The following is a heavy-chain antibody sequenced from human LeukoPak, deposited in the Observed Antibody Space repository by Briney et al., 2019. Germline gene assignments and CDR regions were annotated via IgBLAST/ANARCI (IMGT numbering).Heavy chain of an antibody. D-gene: IGHD1-1*01. CDR1: GYTFTSSG. J-gene: IGHJ6*03. CDR3: ARAGSYFYMDV. Sequence: ASVKVSCKTSGYTFTSSGISWVRQAPGQGLEWMGWIDAYNGNTNYAQKLQGRVTMTTDTSTTTAYMELRSLRLDDTAVYYCARAGSYFYMDVWGKGNTVTVSS. CDR2: IDAYNGNT. V-gene: IGHV1-18*01.